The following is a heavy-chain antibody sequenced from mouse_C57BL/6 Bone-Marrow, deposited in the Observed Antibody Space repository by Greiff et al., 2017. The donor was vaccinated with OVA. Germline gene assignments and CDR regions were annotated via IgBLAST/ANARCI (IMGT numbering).Heavy chain of an antibody. CDR1: GYTFTSYW. D-gene: IGHD1-1*01. J-gene: IGHJ1*03. CDR2: IYPGSGST. V-gene: IGHV1-55*01. Sequence: VQLQQPGAELVKPGASVKMSCKASGYTFTSYWITWVKQRPGQGLEWIGDIYPGSGSTNYNEKFKSKGTLTVDTSSSTVYMQISSLTSEDAAVYYCARKVLRGYFDVWGTGTTVTGSS. CDR3: ARKVLRGYFDV.